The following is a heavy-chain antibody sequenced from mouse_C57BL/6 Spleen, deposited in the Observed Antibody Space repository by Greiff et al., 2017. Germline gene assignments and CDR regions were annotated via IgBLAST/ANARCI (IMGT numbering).Heavy chain of an antibody. J-gene: IGHJ2*01. V-gene: IGHV1-22*01. Sequence: EVKLQESGPELVKPGASVKMSCKASGYTFTDYNMHWVKQSHGKSLEWIGYINPNNGGTSYNQKFKGKATLTVNKSSSTAYMELRSLTSEDSAVYYCAREAAQAPDYWGQGTTLTVSS. CDR1: GYTFTDYN. D-gene: IGHD3-2*02. CDR2: INPNNGGT. CDR3: AREAAQAPDY.